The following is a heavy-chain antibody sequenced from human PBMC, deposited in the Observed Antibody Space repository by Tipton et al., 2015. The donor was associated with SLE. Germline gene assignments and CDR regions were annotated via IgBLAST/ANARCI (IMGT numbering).Heavy chain of an antibody. V-gene: IGHV6-1*01. CDR1: GDSVSSNSAA. D-gene: IGHD2-15*01. CDR3: ARDRGFVAVVVAATHLDY. CDR2: TYYRSKWYN. J-gene: IGHJ4*02. Sequence: GLVKASQTLSLTCAISGDSVSSNSAAWNWIRQSPSRGLEWLGRTYYRSKWYNDYAVSVKSRITINPDTSKNQFSLQLNSVTPEDTAVYYCARDRGFVAVVVAATHLDYWGQGTLVTVSS.